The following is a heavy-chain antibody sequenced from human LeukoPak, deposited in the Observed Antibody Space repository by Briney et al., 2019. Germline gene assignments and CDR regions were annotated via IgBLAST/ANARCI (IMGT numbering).Heavy chain of an antibody. CDR3: ARDWKQLWLT. V-gene: IGHV3-30*04. CDR1: GFTFSSYA. CDR2: ISYDGSNK. Sequence: GRSLRLSCAASGFTFSSYAMRWVRQAPGKGLEWVAVISYDGSNKYYADSVKGRFTISRDNSKNTLYLQMNSLRAEDTAVYYCARDWKQLWLTWGQGTLVTVSS. J-gene: IGHJ5*02. D-gene: IGHD5-18*01.